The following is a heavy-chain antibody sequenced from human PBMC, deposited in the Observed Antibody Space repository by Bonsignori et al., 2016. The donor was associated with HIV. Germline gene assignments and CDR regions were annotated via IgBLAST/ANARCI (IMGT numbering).Heavy chain of an antibody. J-gene: IGHJ6*03. CDR3: ASYCSSTSCYTPRYYYYMDV. D-gene: IGHD2-2*02. Sequence: WVRQAPGQGLEWMGWINPNSGGTNYAQKFQGRVTMTRDTSISTAYMELSRLRSDDTAVYYCASYCSSTSCYTPRYYYYMDVWGKGTTVTVSS. CDR2: INPNSGGT. V-gene: IGHV1-2*02.